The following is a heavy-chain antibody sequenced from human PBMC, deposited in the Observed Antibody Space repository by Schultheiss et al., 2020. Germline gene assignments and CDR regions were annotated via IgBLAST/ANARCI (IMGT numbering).Heavy chain of an antibody. CDR3: AKDFTPGWESVTTFGY. CDR1: GFTFSSYW. J-gene: IGHJ4*02. CDR2: ISSSSSYI. Sequence: GESLKISCAASGFTFSSYWMHWVRQATGKGLEWVSSISSSSSYIYYADSVKGRFTISRDNSKNTLYLQMNSLRAEDTAVYYCAKDFTPGWESVTTFGYWGQGTLVTVSS. V-gene: IGHV3-21*04. D-gene: IGHD4-17*01.